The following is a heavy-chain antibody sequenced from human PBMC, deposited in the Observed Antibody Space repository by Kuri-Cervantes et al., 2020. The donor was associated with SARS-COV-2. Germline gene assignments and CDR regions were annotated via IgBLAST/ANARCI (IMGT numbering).Heavy chain of an antibody. CDR3: ARRSVVAALNWYFDL. D-gene: IGHD2-15*01. J-gene: IGHJ2*01. V-gene: IGHV3-30-3*01. Sequence: GESLKISCAASGFTFRRYAMSWVRQAPGKGLEWVTVISYDGNNKYYADSVKGRFTISRDNSKNTLYLQMNSLRAEDTAVYYCARRSVVAALNWYFDLWGRGTLVTVSS. CDR2: ISYDGNNK. CDR1: GFTFRRYA.